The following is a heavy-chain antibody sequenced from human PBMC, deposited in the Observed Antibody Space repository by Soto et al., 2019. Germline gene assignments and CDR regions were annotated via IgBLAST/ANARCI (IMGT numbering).Heavy chain of an antibody. CDR1: GGSFKSGSYS. J-gene: IGHJ6*02. V-gene: IGHV4-61*01. D-gene: IGHD6-13*01. CDR3: ARVPDSSSWYGNYYYGMDV. Sequence: SETLSLTCTVSGGSFKSGSYSWSWIRQPPGKGLEWIGYVYHTGRTSYNPSLKSRVSISMDTSKNQFSLNLDSVTAADTAVYFCARVPDSSSWYGNYYYGMDVRGQGTTVTVSS. CDR2: VYHTGRT.